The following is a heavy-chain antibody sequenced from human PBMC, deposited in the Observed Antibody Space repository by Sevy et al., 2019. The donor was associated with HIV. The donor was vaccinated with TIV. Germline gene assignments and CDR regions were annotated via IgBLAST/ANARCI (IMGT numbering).Heavy chain of an antibody. D-gene: IGHD2-2*01. CDR3: AKSFLGYCSSTSCYGYYFGY. CDR1: GFTFSSYG. V-gene: IGHV3-30*02. Sequence: GGSLRLSCAASGFTFSSYGMHRVRQAPRKGLEWVAFIRYDRSNKYYADSVKGRFTISRDNSKNTLYLQMNSLRAEDTAVYYCAKSFLGYCSSTSCYGYYFGYWGQGTLVTVSS. CDR2: IRYDRSNK. J-gene: IGHJ4*02.